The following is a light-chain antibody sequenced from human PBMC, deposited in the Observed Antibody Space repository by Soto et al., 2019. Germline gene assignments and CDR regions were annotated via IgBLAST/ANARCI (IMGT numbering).Light chain of an antibody. CDR3: QQSYSTA. Sequence: DIQMTQSPSSLSGSVGDRVTITCRASQSISSYLNWYQQKPGKAPKLLIYAASSLQSGVPSRFSGSGSGTDFTLTISSLQPEDFATYYCQQSYSTAFGQGTKVEIK. CDR2: AAS. V-gene: IGKV1-39*01. J-gene: IGKJ1*01. CDR1: QSISSY.